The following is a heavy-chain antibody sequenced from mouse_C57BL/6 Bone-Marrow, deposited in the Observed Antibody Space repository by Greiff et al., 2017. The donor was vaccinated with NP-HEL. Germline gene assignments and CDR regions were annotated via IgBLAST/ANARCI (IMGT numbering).Heavy chain of an antibody. CDR3: TRRIYYGSSYWYFDV. Sequence: SGAELVRPGASVTLSCKASGYTFTDYEMHWVKQTPVHGLEWIGAIDPETGGTAYNQKFKGKAILTADKSSSTAYMELRSLTSEDSAVYYCTRRIYYGSSYWYFDVWGTGTTVTVSS. CDR2: IDPETGGT. CDR1: GYTFTDYE. J-gene: IGHJ1*03. D-gene: IGHD1-1*01. V-gene: IGHV1-15*01.